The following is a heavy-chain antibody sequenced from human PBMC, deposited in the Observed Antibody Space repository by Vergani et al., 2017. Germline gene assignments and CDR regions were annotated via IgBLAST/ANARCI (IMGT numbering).Heavy chain of an antibody. D-gene: IGHD2-2*01. J-gene: IGHJ5*02. Sequence: QVQLVQSGAEVKKPGASVKVSCKASGYTFTSYYMHWVRQAPGQGLEWMGIINPSGGSTSYAQKFQGRVTMTRDTSTSTVYMELSSLRSEDTAVYYCARERRYCSSTSCYVGRDWFDPWGQGTLVTVSS. CDR1: GYTFTSYY. CDR2: INPSGGST. CDR3: ARERRYCSSTSCYVGRDWFDP. V-gene: IGHV1-46*01.